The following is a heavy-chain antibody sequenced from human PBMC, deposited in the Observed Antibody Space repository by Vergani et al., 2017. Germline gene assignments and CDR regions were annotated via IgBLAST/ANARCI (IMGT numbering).Heavy chain of an antibody. CDR2: IYHSGGA. D-gene: IGHD3-9*01. V-gene: IGHV4-38-2*02. J-gene: IGHJ4*02. CDR1: NYSISRGYF. Sequence: QVKLQESGPGLVKPSETLSLTCTVSNYSISRGYFWGWIRQPPGKGLEWIGNIYHSGGAYYNPSRKGRVTISVETSKNQFSLEVTSVTAADTAIYFCARTESFILRYFHWALWGQGTLVTVSS. CDR3: ARTESFILRYFHWAL.